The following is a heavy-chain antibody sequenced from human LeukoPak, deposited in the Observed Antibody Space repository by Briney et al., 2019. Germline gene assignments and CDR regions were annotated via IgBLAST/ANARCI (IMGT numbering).Heavy chain of an antibody. D-gene: IGHD2-2*01. CDR3: ARDCPPREGIVVVPAYHGMDV. J-gene: IGHJ6*02. CDR1: GFTFSSYE. CDR2: ISSSGSTT. V-gene: IGHV3-48*03. Sequence: GGSLRLSCAASGFTFSSYEMNWVRQAPGKGLEWVSYISSSGSTTYYADSVKGRFTISRDNAKNSLYLQMNSLRAEDTAVYYCARDCPPREGIVVVPAYHGMDVWGQGTTVTVSS.